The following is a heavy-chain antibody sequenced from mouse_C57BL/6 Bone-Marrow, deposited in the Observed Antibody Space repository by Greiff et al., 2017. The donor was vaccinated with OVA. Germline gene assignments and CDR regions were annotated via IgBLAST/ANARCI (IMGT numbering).Heavy chain of an antibody. CDR3: ARQRDYYGSSYYWYFDV. Sequence: EVQLVESGGDLVKPGGSLKLSCAASGFTFSSYGMSWVRQTPDKRLEWVATISSGGSYTYYPDSVKGRFTISRDNAKNTLYLHMSSRKSEDTAMYYCARQRDYYGSSYYWYFDVWGTGTTVTVSS. CDR2: ISSGGSYT. CDR1: GFTFSSYG. J-gene: IGHJ1*03. V-gene: IGHV5-6*01. D-gene: IGHD1-1*01.